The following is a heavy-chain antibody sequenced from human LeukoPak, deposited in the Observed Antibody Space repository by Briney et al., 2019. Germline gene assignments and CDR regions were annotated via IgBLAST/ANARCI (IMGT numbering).Heavy chain of an antibody. CDR2: INPHSGVT. J-gene: IGHJ4*02. CDR1: GYPVTGYY. CDR3: ARNYGSGDFDL. D-gene: IGHD3-10*01. V-gene: IGHV1-2*02. Sequence: GASVKVSCKASGYPVTGYYILWVRQAPGQGLECVGWINPHSGVTTYAQNFQGRVTMTRDTSISTAYLELSGLKSDDTAVYYCARNYGSGDFDLWGQGTLVTVSS.